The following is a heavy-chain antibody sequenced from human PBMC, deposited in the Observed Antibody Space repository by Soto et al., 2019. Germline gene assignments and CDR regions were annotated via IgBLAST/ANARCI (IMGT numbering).Heavy chain of an antibody. Sequence: PSETLSLTCTVSGGSISSGGYYWSWIRQHPGKGLEWIGYIYYSGTTNYNSSLKSRVTISVDTSKNQFSLKLSSVTAADTAVYYCARVRRSGWYLDYWGQGTLVTVSS. CDR1: GGSISSGGYY. CDR2: IYYSGTT. D-gene: IGHD6-19*01. V-gene: IGHV4-39*01. J-gene: IGHJ4*02. CDR3: ARVRRSGWYLDY.